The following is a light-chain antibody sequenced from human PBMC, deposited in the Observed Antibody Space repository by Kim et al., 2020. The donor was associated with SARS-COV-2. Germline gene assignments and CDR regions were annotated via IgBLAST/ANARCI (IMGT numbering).Light chain of an antibody. CDR1: QSVSSY. CDR3: QQRSNWYT. V-gene: IGKV3-11*01. CDR2: DAS. J-gene: IGKJ2*01. Sequence: RSLCAGESATLAGRARQSVSSYLDWYQQKHGQAPRRLIYDASDRASGIPARFSGSGSGTDFTLTISSLETEDFAVYYCQQRSNWYTFGQGTKLEI.